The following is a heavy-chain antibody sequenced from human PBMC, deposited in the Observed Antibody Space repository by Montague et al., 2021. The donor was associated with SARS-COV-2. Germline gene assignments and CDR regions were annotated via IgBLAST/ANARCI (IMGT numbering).Heavy chain of an antibody. CDR3: ARGSYGSGSYHAFDI. Sequence: SETLSLTCTVSGDSFNSPKYYCAWIRQPPGKGLEWIGSSYYSGTTYDNPSLRSQVTISVDTSKTQFSLKMNPVTAADTAVYYCARGSYGSGSYHAFDIWSQGTVGAVSS. D-gene: IGHD3-10*01. V-gene: IGHV4-39*01. CDR2: SYYSGTT. J-gene: IGHJ3*02. CDR1: GDSFNSPKYY.